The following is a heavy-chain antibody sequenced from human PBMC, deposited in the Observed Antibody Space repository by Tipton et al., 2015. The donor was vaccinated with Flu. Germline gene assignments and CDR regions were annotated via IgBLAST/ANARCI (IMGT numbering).Heavy chain of an antibody. J-gene: IGHJ4*02. CDR2: ISAYNGNT. D-gene: IGHD5-12*01. Sequence: QSGAEVKKPGSPVKVSCKASGGTFSSYAISWVRQAPGQGLEWMGWISAYNGNTNYAQKLQGRVTMTTDTSTSTAYMELRSLRSDDTAVYYCARSPVDIVAPYYFDYWGQGTLVTVSS. CDR3: ARSPVDIVAPYYFDY. V-gene: IGHV1-18*01. CDR1: GGTFSSYA.